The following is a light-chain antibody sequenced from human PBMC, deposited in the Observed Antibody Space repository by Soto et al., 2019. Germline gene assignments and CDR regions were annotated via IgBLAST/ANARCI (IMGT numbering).Light chain of an antibody. CDR1: NIGTKT. CDR2: YDK. Sequence: SYELTQPPSVSVAPGQTARITCGEDNIGTKTVHWYQQKPGQAPVVVIYYDKDRPSGIPERFSGSNSGNTATLTISRVEAGDEADYYCHVWDSSGDPVVVLGGGTKVTVL. V-gene: IGLV3-21*01. CDR3: HVWDSSGDPVVV. J-gene: IGLJ2*01.